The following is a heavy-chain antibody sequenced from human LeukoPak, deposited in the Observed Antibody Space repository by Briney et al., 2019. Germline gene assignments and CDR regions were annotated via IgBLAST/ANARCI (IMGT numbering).Heavy chain of an antibody. J-gene: IGHJ6*03. Sequence: GASVKVSCKASGFTFTSSAMQWVRQARGQRLEWIGWIVVGSGNTNYAQKFQERVTITRDMSTSTAYMELSSLRSEDTAVYYCAANSRYYYGSGSFYYYYMDVWGKGTTVTVSS. CDR3: AANSRYYYGSGSFYYYYMDV. V-gene: IGHV1-58*02. CDR1: GFTFTSSA. D-gene: IGHD3-10*01. CDR2: IVVGSGNT.